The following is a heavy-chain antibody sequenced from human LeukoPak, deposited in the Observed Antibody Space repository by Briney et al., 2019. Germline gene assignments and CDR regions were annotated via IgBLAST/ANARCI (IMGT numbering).Heavy chain of an antibody. CDR3: ARSPGYCSSTSCYVPY. CDR1: GFTFSSYS. Sequence: GGSLRLSCVASGFTFSSYSMNWVRQAPGKGLEWVSYISSSSSTIYYADSVKGRFTISRDNAKNSLYLQMNSLRAEDTAVYYCARSPGYCSSTSCYVPYWGQGTLVTVSS. V-gene: IGHV3-48*01. CDR2: ISSSSSTI. J-gene: IGHJ4*02. D-gene: IGHD2-2*01.